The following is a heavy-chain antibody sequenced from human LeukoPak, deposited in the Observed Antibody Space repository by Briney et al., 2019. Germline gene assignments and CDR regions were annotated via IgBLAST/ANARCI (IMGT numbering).Heavy chain of an antibody. CDR1: GFTFSSYA. J-gene: IGHJ5*02. Sequence: GRSLRLSCAASGFTFSSYAMHWVRQAPGKGLEWVAVISYDGSNKYYADSVKGRFTISRDNSKNTLYLQMNSLRAEDTAVYYCARAEFRAYCSSTSCLTPFDPWGQGTLVTVSS. D-gene: IGHD2-2*01. CDR3: ARAEFRAYCSSTSCLTPFDP. V-gene: IGHV3-30-3*01. CDR2: ISYDGSNK.